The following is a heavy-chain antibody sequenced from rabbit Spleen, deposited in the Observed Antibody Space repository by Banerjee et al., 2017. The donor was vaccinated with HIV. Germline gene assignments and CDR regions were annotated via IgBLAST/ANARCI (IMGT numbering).Heavy chain of an antibody. D-gene: IGHD8-1*01. J-gene: IGHJ6*01. CDR2: IYTGNVKT. V-gene: IGHV1S45*01. CDR3: ARDTASSFSSYGMDL. Sequence: QEQLVESRGGLVKPGASLTLTCKASGFDFSRGYDMCWVRQAPGKGLEWIGCIYTGNVKTYYASWAKGRFTISKTSSTTVTLQMTSLTVADTATYFCARDTASSFSSYGMDLWGPGTLVTVS. CDR1: GFDFSRGYD.